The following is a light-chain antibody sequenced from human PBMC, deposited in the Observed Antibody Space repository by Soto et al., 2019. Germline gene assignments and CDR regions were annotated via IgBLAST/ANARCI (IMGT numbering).Light chain of an antibody. Sequence: QSVLTQPPSASGTPGQRVTIYCSGSSSNIGSNYGYWYQQLPGTAPKLLIYRNNQRPSGVPDRFSGSKSGTSASLAISGLRSEDEADYYCAAWDDSLSGVVFGGGTKLTVL. CDR2: RNN. V-gene: IGLV1-47*01. CDR1: SSNIGSNY. CDR3: AAWDDSLSGVV. J-gene: IGLJ2*01.